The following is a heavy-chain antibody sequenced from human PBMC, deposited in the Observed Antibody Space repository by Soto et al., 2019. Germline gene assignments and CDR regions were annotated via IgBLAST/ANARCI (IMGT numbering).Heavy chain of an antibody. CDR1: GFTFSDYY. CDR2: ISSSGSTI. D-gene: IGHD3-16*01. J-gene: IGHJ5*01. Sequence: QVQLVESGGGLVKPGGSLRLSCAASGFTFSDYYMSWIRQATGKGLGWVSYISSSGSTIYYADTVKGRFTISRNKAKNSLYLQMNSLRAEDTAVYYCARGGKSELWGGFARSNWFDSWGQGTLVNVSS. V-gene: IGHV3-11*01. CDR3: ARGGKSELWGGFARSNWFDS.